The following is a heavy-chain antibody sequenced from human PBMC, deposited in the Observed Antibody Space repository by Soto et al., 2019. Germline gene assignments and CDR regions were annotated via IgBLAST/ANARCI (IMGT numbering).Heavy chain of an antibody. J-gene: IGHJ4*02. CDR2: IYWDDDK. V-gene: IGHV2-5*02. Sequence: QITLKESGPTLVKPTQTLTLTCTFSGFSLSTNGVGVGWIRQPPGKALEWLALIYWDDDKRYSLSLKNRLTSTRDTSKNQVVLTMTSVDPVDTATYYCARRHPFYYFDYWGQGTLVTVSS. CDR3: ARRHPFYYFDY. CDR1: GFSLSTNGVG.